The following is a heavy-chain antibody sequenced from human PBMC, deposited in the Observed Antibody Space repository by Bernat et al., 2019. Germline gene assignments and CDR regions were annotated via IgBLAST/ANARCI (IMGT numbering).Heavy chain of an antibody. CDR2: IWYDSSNS. V-gene: IGHV3-33*08. CDR1: GFTFSNYG. J-gene: IGHJ4*02. Sequence: VQLVESGGGLVQPGGSLRLSCAAFGFTFSNYGMHWVRQAPGKGLDWVAVIWYDSSNSYYADSVRGRFTISKDNTKNTLFLQMNSLRTEDTGVYYCAREGWSAMAAAGTGADYWGQGTLVSVSS. D-gene: IGHD6-25*01. CDR3: AREGWSAMAAAGTGADY.